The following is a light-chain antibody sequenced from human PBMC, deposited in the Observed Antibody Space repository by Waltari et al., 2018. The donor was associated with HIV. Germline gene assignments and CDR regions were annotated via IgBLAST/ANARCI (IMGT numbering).Light chain of an antibody. CDR1: SSDVGGYNY. CDR2: DLT. Sequence: QSALTQPRSVSGSPGQSVTISCTGTSSDVGGYNYVSWYQPLPGKAPKLRIYDLTERPSGVPDRFSGSKSGNTASLTISGLQAEDEAEYYCCSFAGSYTWLFGGGTKLTVL. V-gene: IGLV2-11*01. CDR3: CSFAGSYTWL. J-gene: IGLJ2*01.